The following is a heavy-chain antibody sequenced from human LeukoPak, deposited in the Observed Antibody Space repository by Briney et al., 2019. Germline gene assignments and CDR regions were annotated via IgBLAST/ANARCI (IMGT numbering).Heavy chain of an antibody. CDR2: IKPDGSHI. V-gene: IGHV3-7*01. J-gene: IGHJ4*02. CDR3: ATDASGDSYADY. Sequence: GGSLRLSCAASGFTFGTYWMNWVRQAPGRGLEWVANIKPDGSHIYYVDSVKGRFTISRDNAKNSLHLQIISLRAEDTAIYYCATDASGDSYADYWGQGTRVTVSS. CDR1: GFTFGTYW. D-gene: IGHD5-18*01.